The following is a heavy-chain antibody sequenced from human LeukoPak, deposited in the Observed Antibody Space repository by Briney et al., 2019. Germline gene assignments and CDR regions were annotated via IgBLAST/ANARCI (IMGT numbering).Heavy chain of an antibody. CDR2: ISSSSSYI. V-gene: IGHV3-21*01. Sequence: GGSLRLSCAASGFTFSSYSMNWVRQAPGKGLEWVSSISSSSSYIYYADSVKGRFTISRDNAMNSLYLQMNSLRAEDTAVYYCARDPSTIAVAGTYVYWGQGTLVTVSS. J-gene: IGHJ4*02. D-gene: IGHD6-19*01. CDR1: GFTFSSYS. CDR3: ARDPSTIAVAGTYVY.